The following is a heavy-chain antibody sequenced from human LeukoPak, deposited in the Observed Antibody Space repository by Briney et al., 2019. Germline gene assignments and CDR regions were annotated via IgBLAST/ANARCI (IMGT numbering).Heavy chain of an antibody. J-gene: IGHJ5*02. CDR3: ARGGDSSGYEGRFDP. CDR1: GGSISRSGYS. D-gene: IGHD3-22*01. V-gene: IGHV4-30-4*07. CDR2: IYYTGST. Sequence: SQTLSLTCAVSGGSISRSGYSWSWIRQPPGKGLDWIAYIYYTGSTYYNPSLKSRVTISLDTSKNQFSPKLTSVTAADTAVYYCARGGDSSGYEGRFDPWGQGTLVTVSS.